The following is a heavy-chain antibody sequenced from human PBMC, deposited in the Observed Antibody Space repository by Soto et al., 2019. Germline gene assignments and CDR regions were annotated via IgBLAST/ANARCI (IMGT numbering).Heavy chain of an antibody. J-gene: IGHJ6*02. CDR2: IYHSGNT. Sequence: PSETLSLTCAVSGYSISLGYYWGWIRQPPGKGLEWIGSIYHSGNTYYNPSLKSRVSISLDTSKNQFSLKLSSVTAADTAVYYCARGKGEYYYYYYGMDVWGQGTTVTVSS. CDR3: ARGKGEYYYYYYGMDV. CDR1: GYSISLGYY. V-gene: IGHV4-38-2*01.